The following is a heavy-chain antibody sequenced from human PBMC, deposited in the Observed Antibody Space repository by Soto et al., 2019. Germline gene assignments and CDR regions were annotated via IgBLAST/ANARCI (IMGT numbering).Heavy chain of an antibody. CDR1: GGSFSGYY. CDR3: ARERPRLLWFGESTGFDY. J-gene: IGHJ4*02. V-gene: IGHV4-34*01. CDR2: INHSGST. Sequence: QVQLQQWGAGLLKPSETLSLTCAVYGGSFSGYYWSWIRQPPGKGLEWIGEINHSGSTNYNPSLKIRVTLSVDTSNTQFSLKLRSLTAANTAVYSCARERPRLLWFGESTGFDYWGQGTLVPVSS. D-gene: IGHD3-10*01.